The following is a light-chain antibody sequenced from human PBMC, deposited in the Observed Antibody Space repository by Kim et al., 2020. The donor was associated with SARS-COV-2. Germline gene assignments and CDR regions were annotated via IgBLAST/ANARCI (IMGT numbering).Light chain of an antibody. Sequence: EIVLTQSPAILSLSPGERVTLSCRASQSISSYLAWYQQKPGQAPRLLIYDASNRATGIAARFSGSGSGTDFTLTISSLEPEDFAVYYCQQRFTFGPGTKVDIK. J-gene: IGKJ3*01. V-gene: IGKV3-11*01. CDR2: DAS. CDR3: QQRFT. CDR1: QSISSY.